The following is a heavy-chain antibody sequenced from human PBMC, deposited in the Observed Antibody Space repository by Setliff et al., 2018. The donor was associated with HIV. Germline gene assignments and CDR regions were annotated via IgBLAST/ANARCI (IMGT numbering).Heavy chain of an antibody. Sequence: SETLSLTCTVSGGSISSGGYYWSWIRQPPGKGLEWIGYIYTSGSTNYNPSLKTRVTISIDTSKNQFSLKLSSVTAADTAVYFCARGRGSSSSWPIDYWGQGTLVTVSS. CDR1: GGSISSGGYY. CDR2: IYTSGST. V-gene: IGHV4-61*08. CDR3: ARGRGSSSSWPIDY. J-gene: IGHJ4*02. D-gene: IGHD6-13*01.